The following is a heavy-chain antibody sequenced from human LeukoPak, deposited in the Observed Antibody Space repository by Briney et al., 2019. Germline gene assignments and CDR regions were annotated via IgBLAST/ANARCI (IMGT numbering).Heavy chain of an antibody. Sequence: SETLSLTCTGPGGSISSYYWSWLRQPAGKGLEWIGRIYTSGSTNYNASLKSRVTMSVDTSKNQFSLKLSSVTAADTAVYYCARDRGNYDAFDIWGQGTMVTVSS. V-gene: IGHV4-4*07. J-gene: IGHJ3*02. CDR2: IYTSGST. CDR3: ARDRGNYDAFDI. D-gene: IGHD3-10*01. CDR1: GGSISSYY.